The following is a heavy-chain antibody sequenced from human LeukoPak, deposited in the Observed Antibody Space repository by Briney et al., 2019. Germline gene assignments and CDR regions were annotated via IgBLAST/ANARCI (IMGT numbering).Heavy chain of an antibody. CDR3: ARDVGLKGVY. CDR1: GFTFSSYE. V-gene: IGHV3-48*03. Sequence: GGSLRLSCAASGFTFSSYEMNWVRQAPGKGLEWVSYISSSGSTIYYADFVKGRFTISRDNAKNSLYLQMNSLRAEDTAVYYCARDVGLKGVYWGQGTLVTVSS. CDR2: ISSSGSTI. J-gene: IGHJ4*02. D-gene: IGHD3-10*01.